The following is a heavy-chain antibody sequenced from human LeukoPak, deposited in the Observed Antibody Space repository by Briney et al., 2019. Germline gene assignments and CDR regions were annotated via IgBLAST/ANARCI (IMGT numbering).Heavy chain of an antibody. D-gene: IGHD3-10*01. V-gene: IGHV4-39*01. CDR1: SGSISSSTYY. J-gene: IGHJ1*01. CDR3: ARQYYGSGTYYNFQL. CDR2: IYYSGST. Sequence: SETLSLTCTVSSGSISSSTYYWGWIRQPPGKGLEWIGSIYYSGSTYYNPSLKSRVTISVDTSKNQFSLKLTSVTDSDTAVYYCARQYYGSGTYYNFQLWGQGTLVTVSS.